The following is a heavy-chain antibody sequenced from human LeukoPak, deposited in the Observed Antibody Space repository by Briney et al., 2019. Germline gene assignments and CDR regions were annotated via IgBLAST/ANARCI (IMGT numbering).Heavy chain of an antibody. Sequence: SETLSLTCTVSGGSISGYYWCWIRQPAGKGLEWIGRIYTSETTNYNPSLKSRVTMSVDTSKNQFSLDLTSVTAADTAVYYCARDRPTTGSATFGDYWGQGTLVTVSS. CDR3: ARDRPTTGSATFGDY. J-gene: IGHJ4*02. CDR2: IYTSETT. D-gene: IGHD1-1*01. V-gene: IGHV4-4*07. CDR1: GGSISGYY.